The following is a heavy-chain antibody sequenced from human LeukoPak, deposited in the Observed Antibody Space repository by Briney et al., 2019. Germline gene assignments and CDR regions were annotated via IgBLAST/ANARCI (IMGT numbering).Heavy chain of an antibody. D-gene: IGHD6-13*01. J-gene: IGHJ4*02. CDR2: ISSSGSTI. V-gene: IGHV3-48*03. CDR1: GFTFSSYE. Sequence: GGSLRLSCAASGFTFSSYEMNWVRQAPGKGLEWVSYISSSGSTIYYADSVKGRFTISRDNAKNTLYLQMNSLRAEDTAVYYCAKAPRIAAGAREFMFDYWGQGTLVTVSS. CDR3: AKAPRIAAGAREFMFDY.